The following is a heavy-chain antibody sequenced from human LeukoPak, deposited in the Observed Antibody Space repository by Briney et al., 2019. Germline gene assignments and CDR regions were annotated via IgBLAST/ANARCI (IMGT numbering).Heavy chain of an antibody. J-gene: IGHJ4*02. D-gene: IGHD1-26*01. V-gene: IGHV3-53*01. Sequence: GGSLRLSCAASGFTFSGYAMSWVRQAPGKGLEWVSVIYSGGSTYYADSVKGRFTISRDNSKNTLYLQMNSLRAEDTAVYYCASGSGSYYYFDYWGQGTLVTVSS. CDR3: ASGSGSYYYFDY. CDR1: GFTFSGYA. CDR2: IYSGGST.